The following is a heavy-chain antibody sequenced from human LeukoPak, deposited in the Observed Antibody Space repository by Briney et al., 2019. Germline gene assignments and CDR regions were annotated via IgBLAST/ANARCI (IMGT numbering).Heavy chain of an antibody. CDR2: IYYSGST. CDR3: ARGYDFWSGYRRGNDAFDI. J-gene: IGHJ3*02. D-gene: IGHD3-3*01. CDR1: EGSISHDY. V-gene: IGHV4-59*01. Sequence: SETLSLTCNISEGSISHDYWSWIRQPPGKGLEWIGYIYYSGSTNYNPSLKSRVTISVDTSKNQFSLKLSSVTAADTAVYYCARGYDFWSGYRRGNDAFDIWGQGTMVTVSS.